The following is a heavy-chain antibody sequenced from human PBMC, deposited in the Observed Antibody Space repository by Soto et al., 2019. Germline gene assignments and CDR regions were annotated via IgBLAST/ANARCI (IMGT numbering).Heavy chain of an antibody. CDR2: ISGSGGST. CDR3: AKDSGYFDWLLSSSFDY. V-gene: IGHV3-23*01. Sequence: GGSLRLSCAASGFTFSSYAMSWVRQDPGKGLEWVSAISGSGGSTYYADSVKGRFTISRDNSKNTLYLQMNSLRAEDTAVYYCAKDSGYFDWLLSSSFDYWGQGTLVTVSS. D-gene: IGHD3-9*01. CDR1: GFTFSSYA. J-gene: IGHJ4*02.